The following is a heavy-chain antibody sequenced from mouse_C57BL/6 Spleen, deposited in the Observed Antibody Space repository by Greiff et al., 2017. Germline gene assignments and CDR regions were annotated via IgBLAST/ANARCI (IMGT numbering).Heavy chain of an antibody. CDR2: ISYDGSN. CDR1: GYSITSGYY. V-gene: IGHV3-6*01. CDR3: ARDGPYGNYLDY. J-gene: IGHJ2*01. D-gene: IGHD2-1*01. Sequence: EVKLVESGPGLVKPSQSLSLTCSVTGYSITSGYYWNWIRQFPGNKLEWMGYISYDGSNNYNPSLKNRISITRDTSKNQFFLKLNSVTTEDTATYYCARDGPYGNYLDYWGQGTTLTVSS.